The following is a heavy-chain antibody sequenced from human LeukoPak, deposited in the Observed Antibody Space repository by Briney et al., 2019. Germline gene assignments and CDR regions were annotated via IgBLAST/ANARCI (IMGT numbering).Heavy chain of an antibody. CDR1: GFTVSSNY. CDR3: ARAGDARGSADY. Sequence: GGSLRLSCAASGFTVSSNYMSWVRQAPGKGLEWVSVIYSGGSTYYADSVKDRFNTSRDNSKNTLYLQMNSLRVEDTAVYYCARAGDARGSADYWGQGTLVTVSS. D-gene: IGHD3-10*01. V-gene: IGHV3-66*01. J-gene: IGHJ4*02. CDR2: IYSGGST.